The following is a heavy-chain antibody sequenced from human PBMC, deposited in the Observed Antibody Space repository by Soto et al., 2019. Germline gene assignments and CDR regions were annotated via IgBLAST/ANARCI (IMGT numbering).Heavy chain of an antibody. CDR1: GGSISSYY. J-gene: IGHJ6*02. CDR2: IYYSGST. Sequence: SETLSLTCTVSGGSISSYYWSWIRQPPGKGLEWIGYIYYSGSTYYNPSLNSRVTISVDTSKNQFSLKLSSVTAADTAVYYCARDHYVYDILTGYGYYYGMDVWGQGTTVTVSS. V-gene: IGHV4-59*12. CDR3: ARDHYVYDILTGYGYYYGMDV. D-gene: IGHD3-9*01.